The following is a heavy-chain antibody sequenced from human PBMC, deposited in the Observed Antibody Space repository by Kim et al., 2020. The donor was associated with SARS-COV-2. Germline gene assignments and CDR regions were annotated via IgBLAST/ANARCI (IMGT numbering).Heavy chain of an antibody. V-gene: IGHV5-10-1*01. J-gene: IGHJ5*02. CDR2: T. CDR3: ARHGISQWFDP. Sequence: TNYSPSFQGHVTISADKSISTAYLQWSSLKASDTAMYYCARHGISQWFDPWGQGTLVTVSS. D-gene: IGHD2-15*01.